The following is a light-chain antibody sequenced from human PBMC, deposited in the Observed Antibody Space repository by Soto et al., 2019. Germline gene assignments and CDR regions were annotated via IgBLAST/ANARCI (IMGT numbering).Light chain of an antibody. V-gene: IGLV1-40*01. Sequence: QSVLTQPPSVSGTPGQRVSISCTGTSSNLGAGYDVHWHQQLPGAAPRLLIFGNNVRPSGVPDRFSGSKSGTSASLAITGLQAEDEAIYHCQSYDGSLATSIFGAGTQLTVL. CDR2: GNN. CDR1: SSNLGAGYD. J-gene: IGLJ2*01. CDR3: QSYDGSLATSI.